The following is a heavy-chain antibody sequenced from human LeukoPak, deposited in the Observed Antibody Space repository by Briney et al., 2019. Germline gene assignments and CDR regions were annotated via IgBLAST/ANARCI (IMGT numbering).Heavy chain of an antibody. V-gene: IGHV4-34*01. D-gene: IGHD2-2*01. J-gene: IGHJ3*02. CDR1: GGSFSGYY. Sequence: SETLSLTCAVYGGSFSGYYWSWIRQPPGKGLEWIGEINHSGSTNYNPSLKSRVTISVDPSKNQFSLKLSSVTAADTAVYYCARGSVNYCSSTSCSGAFDIWGQGTMVTVSS. CDR2: INHSGST. CDR3: ARGSVNYCSSTSCSGAFDI.